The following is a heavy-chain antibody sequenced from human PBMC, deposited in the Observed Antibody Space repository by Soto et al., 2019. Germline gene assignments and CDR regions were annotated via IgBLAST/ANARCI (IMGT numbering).Heavy chain of an antibody. CDR1: GFTFSSYG. CDR2: ISYDGSNK. J-gene: IGHJ5*02. V-gene: IGHV3-30*18. D-gene: IGHD4-4*01. Sequence: ESGGGVVQPGRSLRLSCAASGFTFSSYGMHWVRQAPGKGLEWVAVISYDGSNKYYADSVKGRFTISRDNSKNTLYLQMNSLRAEDTAVYYCAKEVLLGFGRRYSNYDWFDPWGQGTLVTVSS. CDR3: AKEVLLGFGRRYSNYDWFDP.